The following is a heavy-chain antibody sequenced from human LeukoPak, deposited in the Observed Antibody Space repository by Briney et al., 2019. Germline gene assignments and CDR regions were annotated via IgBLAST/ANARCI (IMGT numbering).Heavy chain of an antibody. CDR2: ISSSSSTI. CDR3: ARDWDSNSFDY. Sequence: PGGSLRLSCAASGFTVISYSMNWVRQAPGKGLEWVSYISSSSSTIYYADSVKGRFTISRDNAKNSLYLQMNSLRAEDTAVYYCARDWDSNSFDYWGQGTLVTVSS. V-gene: IGHV3-48*01. J-gene: IGHJ4*02. D-gene: IGHD4-11*01. CDR1: GFTVISYS.